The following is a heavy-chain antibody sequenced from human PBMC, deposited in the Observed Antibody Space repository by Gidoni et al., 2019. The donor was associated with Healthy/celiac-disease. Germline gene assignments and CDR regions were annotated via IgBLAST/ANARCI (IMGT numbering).Heavy chain of an antibody. D-gene: IGHD5-12*01. CDR1: GFTFSSYG. CDR3: AKETTSSRLRFGGAFDI. CDR2: ISYDGSNK. V-gene: IGHV3-30*18. Sequence: QVQLVESGGGVVQPGRSLRLSCAASGFTFSSYGMHWVRQAPGKGLEWVAVISYDGSNKYYADSVKGRFTISRDNSKNTLYLQMNSLRAEDTAVYYCAKETTSSRLRFGGAFDIWGQGTMVTVSS. J-gene: IGHJ3*02.